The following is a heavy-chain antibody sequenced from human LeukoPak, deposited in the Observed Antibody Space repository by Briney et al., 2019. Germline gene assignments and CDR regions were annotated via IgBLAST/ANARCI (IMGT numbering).Heavy chain of an antibody. CDR3: ARGSQWLPDY. Sequence: TGGSLRLSCAASGFTVSSNYMSWVRQAPGKGLEWVAVIWYDGSNKYYADSVKGRFTISRDNSKNTLYLQMNSLRAEDTAVYYCARGSQWLPDYWGQGTLVTVSS. D-gene: IGHD5-12*01. CDR2: IWYDGSNK. V-gene: IGHV3-33*08. J-gene: IGHJ4*02. CDR1: GFTVSSNY.